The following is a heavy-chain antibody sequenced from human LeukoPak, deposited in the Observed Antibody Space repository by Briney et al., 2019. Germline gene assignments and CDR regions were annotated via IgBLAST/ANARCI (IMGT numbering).Heavy chain of an antibody. Sequence: ASVKVSCKASGYTFTSYYMHWVRQAPGQGFEWMGIINPSGGSTSYAQKFQGRVTMTRDMSTSTVYMELSSLRSEDTAVYYCAREGEYYYDSSGYYFDYWGQETLVTVSS. D-gene: IGHD3-22*01. CDR1: GYTFTSYY. CDR3: AREGEYYYDSSGYYFDY. CDR2: INPSGGST. J-gene: IGHJ4*02. V-gene: IGHV1-46*01.